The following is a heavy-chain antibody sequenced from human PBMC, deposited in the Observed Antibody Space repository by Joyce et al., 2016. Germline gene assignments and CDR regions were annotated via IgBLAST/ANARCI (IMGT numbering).Heavy chain of an antibody. Sequence: KPGASVKVSCKASGYTFTNYYMHWVRQAPGQGLEWMRIINPSGGSTNSAQKFQGRVTMTRDTSTSTVYMELSSLRSEDTAVYYCARDTAMATGYYYYGMDVWGQGTTVTVSS. J-gene: IGHJ6*02. D-gene: IGHD5-18*01. CDR2: INPSGGST. CDR1: GYTFTNYY. CDR3: ARDTAMATGYYYYGMDV. V-gene: IGHV1-46*01.